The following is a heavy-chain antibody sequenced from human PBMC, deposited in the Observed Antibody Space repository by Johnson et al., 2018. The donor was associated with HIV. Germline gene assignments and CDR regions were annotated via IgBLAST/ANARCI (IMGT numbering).Heavy chain of an antibody. CDR2: ISYDGSNK. V-gene: IGHV3-30*04. CDR1: GITFSSYA. CDR3: ARGGNEIDAFDI. J-gene: IGHJ3*02. D-gene: IGHD1-1*01. Sequence: QVQLVESGGALVKPGGSLRLSCAASGITFSSYAMHWVRQAPGKGLEWVAVISYDGSNKYYADSVKGRFTISRDNSKNTLYLQMNSLRAEDTAVYYCARGGNEIDAFDIWGQGTMVTVSS.